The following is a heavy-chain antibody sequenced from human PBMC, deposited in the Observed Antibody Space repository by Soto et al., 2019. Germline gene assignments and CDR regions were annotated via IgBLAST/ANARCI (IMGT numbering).Heavy chain of an antibody. D-gene: IGHD2-15*01. CDR3: ARGGLVVVDATRDYYGMDV. Sequence: PSETLSLTCTVSGGSISSGGYYWSWIRQHPGKGLEWIGYIYYSGSTYYNPSLKSRVTISVDTSKNQFSLKLSSVTAADTAVYYCARGGLVVVDATRDYYGMDVWGQGTTVTVSS. J-gene: IGHJ6*02. CDR2: IYYSGST. V-gene: IGHV4-31*03. CDR1: GGSISSGGYY.